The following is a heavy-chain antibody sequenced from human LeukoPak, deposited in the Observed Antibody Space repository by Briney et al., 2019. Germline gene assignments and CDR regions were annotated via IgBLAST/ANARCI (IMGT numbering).Heavy chain of an antibody. V-gene: IGHV4-34*01. D-gene: IGHD5-12*01. Sequence: PSETLSLTCAVYGGSFSGYYWSWIRQPPGKGLEWIGEINHSGSTNYNPSLKSRVTISVDTSKNQFSLKLSSVTAADTAVYYCARVGPLYGGYVLGYWGQGTLVTVSS. J-gene: IGHJ4*02. CDR2: INHSGST. CDR1: GGSFSGYY. CDR3: ARVGPLYGGYVLGY.